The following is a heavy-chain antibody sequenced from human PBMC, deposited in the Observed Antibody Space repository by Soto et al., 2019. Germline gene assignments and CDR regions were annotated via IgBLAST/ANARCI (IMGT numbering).Heavy chain of an antibody. CDR2: ISSSSSCI. CDR1: GFTFSSYS. Sequence: GGSLRLSCAASGFTFSSYSMNWVRQAPGKGLEWVSSISSSSSCIYYADSVKGRFTISRDNSKNTLYLQMNSLRAEDTAVYYCAKDRGSGSNFYYYYMDVWGKGTTVTVSS. J-gene: IGHJ6*03. D-gene: IGHD3-10*01. V-gene: IGHV3-21*04. CDR3: AKDRGSGSNFYYYYMDV.